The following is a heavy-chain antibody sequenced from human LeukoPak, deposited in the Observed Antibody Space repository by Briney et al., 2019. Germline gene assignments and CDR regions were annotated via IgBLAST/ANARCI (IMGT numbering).Heavy chain of an antibody. Sequence: PSETLSLTCTVSGGSISSYYWSWIRQPPGKGLEWIGYIYYSGSTNYNPSLKSRVTISGDTSKNQFSLRLSSVTAADTAVYYCAREDKDAFDIWGQGTMVTVSS. CDR3: AREDKDAFDI. V-gene: IGHV4-59*01. J-gene: IGHJ3*02. CDR2: IYYSGST. CDR1: GGSISSYY.